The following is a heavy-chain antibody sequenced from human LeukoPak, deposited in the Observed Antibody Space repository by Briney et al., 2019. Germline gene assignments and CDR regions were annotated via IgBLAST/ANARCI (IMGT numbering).Heavy chain of an antibody. Sequence: SETLSLTCAVSGGSISSGGYSWSWIRQPPGKGLEWIGYIYHSGSTYYNPSLKSRVTISVDRSKNQFSLKLSSVTAADTAVYYCARLNLGVVAATGVVDYWGQGTLVTVSS. J-gene: IGHJ4*02. D-gene: IGHD2-15*01. CDR3: ARLNLGVVAATGVVDY. CDR1: GGSISSGGYS. V-gene: IGHV4-30-2*01. CDR2: IYHSGST.